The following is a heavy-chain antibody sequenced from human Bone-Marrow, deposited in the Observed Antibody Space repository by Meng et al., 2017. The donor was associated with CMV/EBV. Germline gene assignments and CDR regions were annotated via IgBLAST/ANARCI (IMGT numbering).Heavy chain of an antibody. V-gene: IGHV1-69*05. CDR3: ARTGHKNMVVTPGRKWELAPAHGDIYYYYYGMDV. D-gene: IGHD4-23*01. CDR1: GGTFSSYA. Sequence: SVKVSCKASGGTFSSYAISWVRQAPGQGLEWMGGIIPIFGTANYAQKFQGRVTITTDESTSTAYMELSSLRSEDTAVYYCARTGHKNMVVTPGRKWELAPAHGDIYYYYYGMDVWGQGTTVTVSS. J-gene: IGHJ6*02. CDR2: IIPIFGTA.